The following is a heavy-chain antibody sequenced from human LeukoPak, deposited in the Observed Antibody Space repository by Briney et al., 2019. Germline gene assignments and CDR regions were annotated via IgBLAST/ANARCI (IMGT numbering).Heavy chain of an antibody. CDR2: ISGSGGDT. D-gene: IGHD2-2*01. J-gene: IGHJ3*02. Sequence: PGGSLRLSCAASVFTFSSYAMSWVHQAPGKGLEWVSAISGSGGDTEYADSVKGRFTISRDNSKNTLYLQMNSLRVEDTGVYYCAKCTTTCYANAFHIWGQGTMVTVSS. CDR3: AKCTTTCYANAFHI. CDR1: VFTFSSYA. V-gene: IGHV3-23*01.